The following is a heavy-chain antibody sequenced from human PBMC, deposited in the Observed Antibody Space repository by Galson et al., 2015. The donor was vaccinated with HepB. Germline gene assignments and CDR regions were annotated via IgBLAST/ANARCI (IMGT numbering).Heavy chain of an antibody. CDR2: MNPNSGNT. V-gene: IGHV1-8*01. Sequence: SVKVSCKASGYTFTSYDINWVRQATGQGLEWMGWMNPNSGNTGYAQKFQGRVTMTRNTSISTAYMELSSLRSEDTAVYYCARDSQQWLVPFDYWGQGTLVTASS. CDR1: GYTFTSYD. CDR3: ARDSQQWLVPFDY. J-gene: IGHJ4*02. D-gene: IGHD6-19*01.